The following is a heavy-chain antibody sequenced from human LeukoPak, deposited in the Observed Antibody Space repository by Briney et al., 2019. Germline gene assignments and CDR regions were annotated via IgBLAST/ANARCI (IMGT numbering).Heavy chain of an antibody. D-gene: IGHD1-14*01. CDR3: ARGGMGLDNDAFDI. V-gene: IGHV4-59*01. Sequence: SETLSLTCTVSGGSISSYYWSWIRQPPGKGREGSGYIYYRGSTNYNPSLKSRVTISVDPSKHQFSLKQSSVTAADTAVYYCARGGMGLDNDAFDIWGQGTMVTVFS. CDR1: GGSISSYY. CDR2: IYYRGST. J-gene: IGHJ3*02.